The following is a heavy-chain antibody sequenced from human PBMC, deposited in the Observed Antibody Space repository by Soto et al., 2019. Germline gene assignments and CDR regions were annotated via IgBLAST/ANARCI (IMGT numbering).Heavy chain of an antibody. CDR1: GFTFSDYY. J-gene: IGHJ5*02. CDR3: ARAANKRQWRTNWFDP. D-gene: IGHD6-19*01. V-gene: IGHV3-11*01. CDR2: ISSSGSTR. Sequence: QVQLVESGGGLVKPGGSLRLSCAASGFTFSDYYMNWIRQAPGKGLEWVSYISSSGSTRYYADSVQGRFTISRDNAKNSLYLQMNSLRAEDTAVYYCARAANKRQWRTNWFDPWGQGTLVPVSS.